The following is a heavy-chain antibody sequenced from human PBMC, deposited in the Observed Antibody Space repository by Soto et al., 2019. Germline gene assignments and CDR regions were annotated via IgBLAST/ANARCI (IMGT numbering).Heavy chain of an antibody. CDR3: TLSSGWLYYFDY. CDR1: GFTFSSYA. J-gene: IGHJ4*02. CDR2: ISGSGGST. Sequence: GGSLRLSCAASGFTFSSYAMSWVCQAPGKGLEWVSAISGSGGSTYYADSVKGRFTISRDNSKNTLYLQMNSLRAEDTAVYYCTLSSGWLYYFDYWGQGTLVTVSS. V-gene: IGHV3-23*01. D-gene: IGHD6-19*01.